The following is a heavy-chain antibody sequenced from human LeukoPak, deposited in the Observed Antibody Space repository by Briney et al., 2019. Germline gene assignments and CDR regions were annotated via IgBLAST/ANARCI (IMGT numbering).Heavy chain of an antibody. J-gene: IGHJ5*02. V-gene: IGHV4-34*01. D-gene: IGHD3-3*01. CDR3: ARAAFYYDFWSGYFTANWLDP. CDR1: GGSFSGYY. CDR2: INHSGST. Sequence: SETLSLTCAVYGGSFSGYYWSWIRQPPGKGLEWIGEINHSGSTNYNPSLKSRVTISVDTSKNQFSLKLSSVTAADTAVYYCARAAFYYDFWSGYFTANWLDPWGQGTLVTVSS.